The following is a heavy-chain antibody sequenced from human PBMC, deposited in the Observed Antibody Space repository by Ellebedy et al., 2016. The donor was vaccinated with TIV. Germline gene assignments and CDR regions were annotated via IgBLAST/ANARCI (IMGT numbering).Heavy chain of an antibody. D-gene: IGHD3-16*02. CDR1: GFNALSNY. Sequence: PGGSLRPSCAASGFNALSNYLHWVPQAPGKGLEWVSVLYDGGSTFYADSVKGRFTMSRDRSKNPLYLQMNSLRAEDTAVYYCARSYHYGRFDYWGQGTLVTVSS. CDR2: LYDGGST. CDR3: ARSYHYGRFDY. J-gene: IGHJ4*02. V-gene: IGHV3-66*01.